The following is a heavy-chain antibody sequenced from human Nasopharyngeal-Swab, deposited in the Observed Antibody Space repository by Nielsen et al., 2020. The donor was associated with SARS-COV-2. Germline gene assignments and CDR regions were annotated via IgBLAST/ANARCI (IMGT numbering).Heavy chain of an antibody. CDR2: ISGSSRSM. Sequence: GGSLRLSCTASGFSLTTYVMNWVRQAPGKGLEWVSFISGSSRSMYYADSVKGRFAISRDNAKNSLYLQMNSLRAEDTAVYYCARDIDSSGYSGYWYFDLWGRGTLVTVSS. D-gene: IGHD3-22*01. CDR1: GFSLTTYV. V-gene: IGHV3-21*01. J-gene: IGHJ2*01. CDR3: ARDIDSSGYSGYWYFDL.